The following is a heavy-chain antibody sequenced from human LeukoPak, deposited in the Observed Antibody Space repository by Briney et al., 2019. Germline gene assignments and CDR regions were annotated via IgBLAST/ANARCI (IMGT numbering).Heavy chain of an antibody. D-gene: IGHD6-13*01. J-gene: IGHJ4*02. Sequence: SETLSLTCTVSGGSISSYYWSWIRQPPGKGLEWIGYIYYSGSTNYNPSLRSRVTISVDTSKNQFSLKLSSVTAADTAVYYCARDLGAAAGTVSFDYWGQGTLVTVSS. V-gene: IGHV4-59*01. CDR2: IYYSGST. CDR3: ARDLGAAAGTVSFDY. CDR1: GGSISSYY.